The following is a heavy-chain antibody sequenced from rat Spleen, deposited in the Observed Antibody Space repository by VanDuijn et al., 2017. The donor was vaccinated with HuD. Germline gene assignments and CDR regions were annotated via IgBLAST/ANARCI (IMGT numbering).Heavy chain of an antibody. V-gene: IGHV2-30*01. CDR2: IWTGGST. Sequence: QVQLKESGPGLVQPSQTLSLTCTVSGFSLTSYNVHWVRQPTGKGLEWLGVIWTGGSTDYNSALKSRLSISRDTSKSQVFLKMNSLQTEDIATYYCAWGADYWGQGVMVTVSS. D-gene: IGHD4-6*01. CDR1: GFSLTSYN. J-gene: IGHJ2*01. CDR3: AWGADY.